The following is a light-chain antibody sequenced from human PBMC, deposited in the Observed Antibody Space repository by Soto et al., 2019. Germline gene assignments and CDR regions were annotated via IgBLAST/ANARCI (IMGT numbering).Light chain of an antibody. J-gene: IGLJ1*01. CDR1: SSDVGGYNY. Sequence: QSVLTQPRSVSGSPGQSVTISCTGTSSDVGGYNYVSWYQQHPGKAPKLMIYDVSKRPSGVPDRFSGSKSGNTASLTISGLQADDEADYYCCSYAGGYTHVFGTGTKVTVL. V-gene: IGLV2-11*01. CDR3: CSYAGGYTHV. CDR2: DVS.